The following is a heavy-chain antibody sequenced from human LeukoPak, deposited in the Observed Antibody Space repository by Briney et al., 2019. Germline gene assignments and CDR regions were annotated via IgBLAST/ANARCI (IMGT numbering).Heavy chain of an antibody. CDR2: IGGSGHST. V-gene: IGHV3-23*01. CDR3: AKDQYYDHESNGFYRWLDP. D-gene: IGHD3-22*01. CDR1: GFTFSSFA. Sequence: GGSLRLSCAASGFTFSSFAMNWVRQAPGKGLEWVSGIGGSGHSTYYAESVKGRFTMSRDNSKNTLYLQMNSLRAEDTAIYYCAKDQYYDHESNGFYRWLDPWGQGTLVTVSS. J-gene: IGHJ5*02.